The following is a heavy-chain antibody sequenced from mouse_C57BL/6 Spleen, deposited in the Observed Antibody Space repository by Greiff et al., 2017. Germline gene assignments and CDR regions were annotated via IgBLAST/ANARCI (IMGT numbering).Heavy chain of an antibody. D-gene: IGHD2-3*01. CDR2: IWTGGGT. CDR3: ARNEDGYYSYYFDY. CDR1: GFSLTSYA. V-gene: IGHV2-9-1*01. J-gene: IGHJ2*01. Sequence: VKLVESGPGLVAPSQSLSITCTVSGFSLTSYAISWVRQPPGKGLEWLGVIWTGGGTNYNSALKSRLSISKDNSKSQVFLKMNSLQTDDTARYYCARNEDGYYSYYFDYWGQGTTLTVSS.